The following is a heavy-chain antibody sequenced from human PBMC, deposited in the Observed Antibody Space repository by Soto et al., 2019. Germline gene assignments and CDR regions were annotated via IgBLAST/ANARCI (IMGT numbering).Heavy chain of an antibody. CDR3: ASNGGYSYGYNWFDP. V-gene: IGHV4-59*01. D-gene: IGHD5-18*01. CDR1: GGSISSYY. Sequence: SETLSLTCTVSGGSISSYYWSWIRQPPGKGLEWIGYIYYSGSTNYNPSLKSRVTISVDTSKNQFSLKLSSVTAADTAVYYCASNGGYSYGYNWFDPWGQGTLVTVSS. CDR2: IYYSGST. J-gene: IGHJ5*02.